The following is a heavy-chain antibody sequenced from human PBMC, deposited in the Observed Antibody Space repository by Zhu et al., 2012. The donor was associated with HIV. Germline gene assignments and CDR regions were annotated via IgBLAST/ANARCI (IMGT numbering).Heavy chain of an antibody. CDR1: GGSLSGYY. CDR2: VNHSGNT. J-gene: IGHJ4*02. V-gene: IGHV4-34*02. CDR3: ARLTSGLTSG. Sequence: QVQLQQWGAGLLMPSETLSLTCAVYGGSLSGYYWSWIRQPPGKGLEWIGEVNHSGNTNYKPSLQSRVTISVDRSKNQFSLKLTSVTAADTAVYYCARLTSGLTSGWGQGTLVTVSS. D-gene: IGHD6-19*01.